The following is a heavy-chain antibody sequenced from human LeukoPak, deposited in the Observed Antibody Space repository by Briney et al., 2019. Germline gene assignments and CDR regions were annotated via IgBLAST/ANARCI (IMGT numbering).Heavy chain of an antibody. CDR2: IYPGDSDT. Sequence: GESLKISCKGSGYSFTSYWIGWVRQMPGKGLEWMGIIYPGDSDTRYSPSFQGQVTISADKSISTAYLQWSSLKASDTAMYYCARRPHGYCSSTSCYGGSFDYWGQGTLVTVSS. J-gene: IGHJ4*02. V-gene: IGHV5-51*01. CDR1: GYSFTSYW. D-gene: IGHD2-2*01. CDR3: ARRPHGYCSSTSCYGGSFDY.